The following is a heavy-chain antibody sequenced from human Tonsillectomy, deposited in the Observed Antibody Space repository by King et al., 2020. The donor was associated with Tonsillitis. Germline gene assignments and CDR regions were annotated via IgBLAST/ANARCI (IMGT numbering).Heavy chain of an antibody. D-gene: IGHD4-23*01. J-gene: IGHJ3*02. CDR3: AKDSGDNSDAFDI. Sequence: VQLVESRGGVVQPGRSLRLSCAASGFTFSSYGMHWVRQAPGKGLEWVAVISYDGSKKFYADSVKGRFTISRDNSKNTLYLLMNSLRAEDTSVYYCAKDSGDNSDAFDIWGQGTMVTVSS. CDR1: GFTFSSYG. CDR2: ISYDGSKK. V-gene: IGHV3-30*18.